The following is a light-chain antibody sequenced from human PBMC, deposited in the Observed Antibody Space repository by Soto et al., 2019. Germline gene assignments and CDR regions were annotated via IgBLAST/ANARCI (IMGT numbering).Light chain of an antibody. V-gene: IGKV3-15*01. CDR1: QNFNTN. CDR3: QHYDNWPPLT. J-gene: IGKJ1*01. Sequence: ERLMTPSPASRTLSPGERDTLSCRGSQNFNTNLAWYQQKPGQAPRLLIYGASRRATGIPARFRGSGSGTEFILTISSLQSEDFAVYYCQHYDNWPPLTFGQGTKVDI. CDR2: GAS.